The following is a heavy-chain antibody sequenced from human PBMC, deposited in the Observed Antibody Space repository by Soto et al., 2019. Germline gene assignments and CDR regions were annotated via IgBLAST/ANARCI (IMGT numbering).Heavy chain of an antibody. D-gene: IGHD6-13*01. Sequence: QVQLQESGPGLVKPSQTLSLTCTVSGGSISSGDYYWSWIRQPPGKGLEWIGSIYYSGSTYYNPSTKSRVTISVDTSQNQFSLKLNSVTAADTAVYYCTSRHSSPYFDYWGQGTLVTVSS. J-gene: IGHJ4*02. CDR2: IYYSGST. CDR3: TSRHSSPYFDY. V-gene: IGHV4-30-4*01. CDR1: GGSISSGDYY.